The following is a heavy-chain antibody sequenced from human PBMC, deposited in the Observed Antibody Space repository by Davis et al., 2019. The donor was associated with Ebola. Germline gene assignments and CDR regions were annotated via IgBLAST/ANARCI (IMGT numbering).Heavy chain of an antibody. D-gene: IGHD4-17*01. J-gene: IGHJ2*01. CDR3: AKDRTTVTHYWYFDL. V-gene: IGHV3-48*01. CDR1: GFTFSTYS. CDR2: ISDSSTPI. Sequence: GESLKISCAASGFTFSTYSMNWVRQAPGKGLEWVSYISDSSTPIYYADSVKGRFTISRDNAKNTLYLQMNSLRAEDTAVYYCAKDRTTVTHYWYFDLWGRGTLVTVSS.